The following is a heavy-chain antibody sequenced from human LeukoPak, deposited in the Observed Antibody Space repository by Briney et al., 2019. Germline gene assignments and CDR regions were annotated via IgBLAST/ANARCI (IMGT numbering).Heavy chain of an antibody. CDR3: ARDSDEFFSNWLFPDY. D-gene: IGHD3-22*01. V-gene: IGHV3-30*03. J-gene: IGHJ4*02. CDR1: GFSFSTYT. CDR2: ISFDETNQ. Sequence: GGSLRLSCATSGFSFSTYTMNWVRQAPGKGLEWVAFISFDETNQYYADSVKGRFTISRDNSHNTLYLQMNSLGAEDTAVYYCARDSDEFFSNWLFPDYWGQGSLVIVSS.